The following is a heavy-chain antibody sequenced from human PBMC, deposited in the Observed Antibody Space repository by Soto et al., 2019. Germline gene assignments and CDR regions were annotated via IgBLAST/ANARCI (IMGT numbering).Heavy chain of an antibody. CDR1: GFTFSSYA. V-gene: IGHV3-30-3*01. D-gene: IGHD3-10*01. J-gene: IGHJ6*02. CDR2: ISYDGSNK. CDR3: ARDSLGKYYYYGMDV. Sequence: SLRLSCAASGFTFSSYAMHWVRQAPGKGLEWVAVISYDGSNKYYADSVKGRFTISRDNSKNTLYLQMNSLRAEDTAVYYCARDSLGKYYYYGMDVWGQGTTVTVSS.